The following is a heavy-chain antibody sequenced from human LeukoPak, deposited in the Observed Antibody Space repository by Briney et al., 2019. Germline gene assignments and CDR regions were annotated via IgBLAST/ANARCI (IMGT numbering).Heavy chain of an antibody. CDR1: GGSISSSSYY. Sequence: SVTLSLTCTVSGGSISSSSYYWGWIRQPPGKGLEWIGSIYYSGSTYYNPSLKSRVTISVDTSKNQFSLKLSSVTAADTAVYYCAKTMTTVTEDAFDIWGQGTMVTVSS. J-gene: IGHJ3*02. V-gene: IGHV4-39*01. D-gene: IGHD4-17*01. CDR3: AKTMTTVTEDAFDI. CDR2: IYYSGST.